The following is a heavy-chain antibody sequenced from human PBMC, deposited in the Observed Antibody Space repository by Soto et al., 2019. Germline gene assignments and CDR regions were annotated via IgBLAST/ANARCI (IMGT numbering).Heavy chain of an antibody. J-gene: IGHJ3*02. CDR3: TRRRSTPTFFDI. V-gene: IGHV4-59*11. D-gene: IGHD1-26*01. CDR1: GGSISSHY. Sequence: QVQLQESGPGLVKPSETLSLTCTVSGGSISSHYWSWVRQPPGKGLEWIGYIYYSGSTNYNPSLKSRVTISVDTSRNQFSLELNSVTAADTAVYYCTRRRSTPTFFDIWGQGTMVTVSS. CDR2: IYYSGST.